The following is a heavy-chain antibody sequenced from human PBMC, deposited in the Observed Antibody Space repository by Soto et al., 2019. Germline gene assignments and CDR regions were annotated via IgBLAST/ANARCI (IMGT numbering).Heavy chain of an antibody. V-gene: IGHV3-53*01. J-gene: IGHJ5*02. D-gene: IGHD3-22*01. Sequence: GSLRLSCAASGFTVSSNYMSWVRQAPGKGLEWVSVIYSGGSTYYADSVKGRFTISRDNSKNTLYLQMNSLRAEDTAVYYCATYYYDSSGYPYNWFDPWGQGTLVTVSS. CDR3: ATYYYDSSGYPYNWFDP. CDR2: IYSGGST. CDR1: GFTVSSNY.